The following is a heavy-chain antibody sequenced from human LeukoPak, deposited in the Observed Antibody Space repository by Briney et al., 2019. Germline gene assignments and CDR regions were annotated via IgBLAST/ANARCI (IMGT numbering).Heavy chain of an antibody. J-gene: IGHJ6*02. CDR2: MNPNSGNT. CDR1: GYTFTSYD. D-gene: IGHD2-21*02. CDR3: ASCGGDCSPYYYYGMDV. V-gene: IGHV1-8*01. Sequence: GASVKVSCKASGYTFTSYDINWVRQATGQGLEWMGWMNPNSGNTGYAQKFQGRVTMTRNTSISTAYMELSRLRSDDTAVYYCASCGGDCSPYYYYGMDVWGQGTTVTVSS.